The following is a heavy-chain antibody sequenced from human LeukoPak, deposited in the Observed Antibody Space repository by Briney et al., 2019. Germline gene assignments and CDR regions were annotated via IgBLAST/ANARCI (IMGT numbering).Heavy chain of an antibody. V-gene: IGHV4-34*01. J-gene: IGHJ3*02. CDR1: GGSFSGYY. D-gene: IGHD3-3*01. CDR2: INHSGST. CDR3: ARQCTIFGVVITTDDDAFDI. Sequence: SETLSLTCAVYGGSFSGYYWSWIRQPPGKGLEWIGEINHSGSTNYNPSLKSRVTISVDTSKNQFSLKLSSVTAADTAVYYCARQCTIFGVVITTDDDAFDIWGQGTMVTVSS.